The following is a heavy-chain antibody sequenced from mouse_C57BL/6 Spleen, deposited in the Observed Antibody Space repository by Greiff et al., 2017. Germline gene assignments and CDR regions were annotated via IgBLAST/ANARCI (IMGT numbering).Heavy chain of an antibody. J-gene: IGHJ4*01. Sequence: QVQLKEPGAELVKPGASVKMSCKASGYTFTSYWITWVKQRPGQGLEWIGDIYPGSGSTNYNEKFKSKATLTVDTSSSTAYMQLSSLTSEDSAVYYCAREWDGAMGGWGQATTVTVSS. CDR1: GYTFTSYW. V-gene: IGHV1-55*01. CDR3: AREWDGAMGG. CDR2: IYPGSGST. D-gene: IGHD1-1*02.